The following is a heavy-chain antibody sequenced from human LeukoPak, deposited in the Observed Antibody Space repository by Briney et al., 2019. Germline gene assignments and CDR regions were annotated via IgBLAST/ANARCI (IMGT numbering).Heavy chain of an antibody. J-gene: IGHJ3*02. D-gene: IGHD6-13*01. CDR1: GYTFTSYY. Sequence: ASVKVSCKASGYTFTSYYMHWVRQAPGQGLEWMGIINPSGGSTSYAQKFQGRVTMTRDTSTSTVYMELSSLRSDDTAVYYCARGAGLGYSSSWYTGDAFDIWGQGTMVTVSS. CDR2: INPSGGST. CDR3: ARGAGLGYSSSWYTGDAFDI. V-gene: IGHV1-46*01.